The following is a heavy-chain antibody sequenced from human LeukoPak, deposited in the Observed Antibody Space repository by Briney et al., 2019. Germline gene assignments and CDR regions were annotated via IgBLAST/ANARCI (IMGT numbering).Heavy chain of an antibody. Sequence: GGSLRLSCAASGFTFSSYAMNWVRQAPGKGLEWVSSIGTRSSSIYYADSVKGRFTISRDNAKNSLYLQMNSLRAEDTAAYYCAREFGEGFDYWGQGTLVTVSS. D-gene: IGHD3-10*01. CDR3: AREFGEGFDY. CDR1: GFTFSSYA. CDR2: IGTRSSSI. J-gene: IGHJ4*02. V-gene: IGHV3-21*01.